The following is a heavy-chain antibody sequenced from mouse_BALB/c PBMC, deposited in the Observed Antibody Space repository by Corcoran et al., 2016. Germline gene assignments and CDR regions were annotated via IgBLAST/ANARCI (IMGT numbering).Heavy chain of an antibody. CDR1: GYTFTDYY. D-gene: IGHD2-10*02. Sequence: QIQLQQSGPELVKPGASVKISCKASGYTFTDYYINWVKQKPGQGPEWIGWIYPGSGNTKYNEKFKGKATLTVDTSSSTAYMQLSSLTSEDTAVYFCARGYGNYVFAYWGQGTLVTVSA. CDR3: ARGYGNYVFAY. CDR2: IYPGSGNT. V-gene: IGHV1-84*02. J-gene: IGHJ3*01.